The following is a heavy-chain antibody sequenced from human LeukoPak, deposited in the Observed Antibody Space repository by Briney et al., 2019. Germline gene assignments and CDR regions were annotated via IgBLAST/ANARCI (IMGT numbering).Heavy chain of an antibody. CDR3: ARDKGGGYNWNYAYFDY. Sequence: GASVKVSCKASGYTFTSYGISWVRQAPGQGLEWMGWISAYNGNTNYAQKLQGRVTMTTDTSTSTAYMELRSLRSDDTAVYYCARDKGGGYNWNYAYFDYWGQGTLVTVSS. CDR1: GYTFTSYG. CDR2: ISAYNGNT. D-gene: IGHD1-7*01. V-gene: IGHV1-18*01. J-gene: IGHJ4*02.